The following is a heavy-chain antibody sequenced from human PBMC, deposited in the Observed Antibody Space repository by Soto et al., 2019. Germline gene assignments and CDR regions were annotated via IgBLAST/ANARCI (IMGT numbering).Heavy chain of an antibody. CDR1: GFTFSDYY. CDR2: ISSSGSTI. D-gene: IGHD4-17*01. J-gene: IGHJ2*01. CDR3: ARDAVTTKKDSWYFDL. V-gene: IGHV3-11*01. Sequence: GGSLSLSCAASGFTFSDYYMSWIRQAPGKGLEWVSYISSSGSTIYYADSVKGRFTISRDNAKNSPYLQMNSLRAEDTAVYYCARDAVTTKKDSWYFDLWGRGTLVTVSS.